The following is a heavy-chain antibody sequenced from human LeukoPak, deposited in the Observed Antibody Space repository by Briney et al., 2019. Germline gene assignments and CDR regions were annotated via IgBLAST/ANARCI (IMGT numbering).Heavy chain of an antibody. CDR1: GGSISSGGYY. CDR3: ARDPGSSWPNWFDP. CDR2: IYYSGST. D-gene: IGHD6-13*01. Sequence: SETLSLTCTVSGGSISSGGYYWSWIRQHPGKGLEWIGYIYYSGSTYYNPSLKSRVTISVDTSKNQFSLKLSSVTAADTAGYYCARDPGSSWPNWFDPWGQGTLVTVSS. J-gene: IGHJ5*02. V-gene: IGHV4-31*03.